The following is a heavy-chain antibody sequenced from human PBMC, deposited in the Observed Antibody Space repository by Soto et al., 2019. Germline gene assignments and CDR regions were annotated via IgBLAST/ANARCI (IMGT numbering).Heavy chain of an antibody. CDR1: RFTFSSFA. Sequence: EVQLFESGGGLVQPGGSLRLSCAASRFTFSSFAMTWVRQAPGKGLEWVSSISGSGVSTYYADSVKGRFTISRDNSKNTLYLQMSSLRAEDTAVYYCGKRTGGFLTGYHDYWGQGTVVTVSS. CDR3: GKRTGGFLTGYHDY. J-gene: IGHJ4*02. D-gene: IGHD3-9*01. CDR2: ISGSGVST. V-gene: IGHV3-23*01.